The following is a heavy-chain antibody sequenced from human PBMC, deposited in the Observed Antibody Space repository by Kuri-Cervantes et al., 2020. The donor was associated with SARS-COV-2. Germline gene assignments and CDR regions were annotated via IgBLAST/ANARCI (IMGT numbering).Heavy chain of an antibody. CDR1: GGSFSGYY. Sequence: ESLKISWAVYGGSFSGYYWSWIRQPPGKGLEWIGSIYHSGSTYYNPSLKSRVTISVDTSKNQFSLKLSSVTAADTAVYYCARLRYCSSTSCWHFDYWGQGTLVTVSS. V-gene: IGHV4-34*01. J-gene: IGHJ4*02. CDR3: ARLRYCSSTSCWHFDY. CDR2: IYHSGST. D-gene: IGHD2-2*01.